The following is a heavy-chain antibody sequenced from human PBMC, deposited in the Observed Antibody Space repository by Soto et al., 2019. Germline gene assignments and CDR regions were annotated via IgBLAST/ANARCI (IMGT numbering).Heavy chain of an antibody. D-gene: IGHD3-10*01. CDR2: IYYSGST. Sequence: PSETLSLTCTVSGGSISSGDYYWSWIRQPPGKGLEWIGYIYYSGSTYYNPSLKSRVTISVDTSKNQFSLKLSSVTAADTAVYYCARVGSRDVIRYSWFDPRAQRTPVTVSS. CDR1: GGSISSGDYY. V-gene: IGHV4-30-4*01. J-gene: IGHJ5*02. CDR3: ARVGSRDVIRYSWFDP.